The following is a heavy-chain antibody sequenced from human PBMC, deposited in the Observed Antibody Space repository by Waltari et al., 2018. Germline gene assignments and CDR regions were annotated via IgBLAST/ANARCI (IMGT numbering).Heavy chain of an antibody. CDR2: IYYSGST. D-gene: IGHD6-19*01. J-gene: IGHJ4*02. Sequence: QLQLQESGPGLVKPSETLSLTCTVSGASISSCSYSWGWIRQPPGKGLEWIGSIYYSGSTYYNPSLKSRVTISVDTSKNQFSLKLSSVTAADTAVYYCARWEGIAVAGNFDYWGQGTLVTVSS. CDR1: GASISSCSYS. CDR3: ARWEGIAVAGNFDY. V-gene: IGHV4-39*07.